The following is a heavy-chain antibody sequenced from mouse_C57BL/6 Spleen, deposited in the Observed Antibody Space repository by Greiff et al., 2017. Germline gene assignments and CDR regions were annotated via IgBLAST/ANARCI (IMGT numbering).Heavy chain of an antibody. CDR1: GYSITSGYY. CDR2: ISYDGSN. CDR3: ARGYGSSYGYFDY. V-gene: IGHV3-6*01. J-gene: IGHJ2*01. Sequence: EVQLQQSGPGLVKPSQSLSLTCSVTGYSITSGYYWNWIRQFPGNKLEWMGYISYDGSNNYNPSLKNRISITRDTSKNQFCLKLNSVTTEDTATYYCARGYGSSYGYFDYWGQGTTLTVSS. D-gene: IGHD1-1*01.